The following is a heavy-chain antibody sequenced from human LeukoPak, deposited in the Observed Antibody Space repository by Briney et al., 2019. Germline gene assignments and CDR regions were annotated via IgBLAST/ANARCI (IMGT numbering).Heavy chain of an antibody. CDR3: ASLDPNYYDSSGYYPFDY. CDR1: RFTFSSYS. V-gene: IGHV3-21*01. CDR2: ISSSSSYI. Sequence: GGSLRLSCAASRFTFSSYSMNWVRQAPGKGLEWVSSISSSSSYIYYADSVKGRFTISRDNAKNSLYLQMNSLRAEDTAVYYCASLDPNYYDSSGYYPFDYWGQGTLVTVSS. D-gene: IGHD3-22*01. J-gene: IGHJ4*02.